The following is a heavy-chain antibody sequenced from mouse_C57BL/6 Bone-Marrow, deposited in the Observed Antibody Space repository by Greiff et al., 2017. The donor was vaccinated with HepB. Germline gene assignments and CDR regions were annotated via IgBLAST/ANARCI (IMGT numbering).Heavy chain of an antibody. D-gene: IGHD2-4*01. CDR1: GFSLTSYG. CDR3: ARNRGYMITTGYYFDY. Sequence: VKLMESGPGLVQPSQSLSITCTVSGFSLTSYGVHWVRQSPGKGLEWLGVIWSGGSTDYNAAFISRLSISKDNSKSQVFFKMNSLQADDTAIYYCARNRGYMITTGYYFDYWGQGTTLTVSS. J-gene: IGHJ2*01. V-gene: IGHV2-2*01. CDR2: IWSGGST.